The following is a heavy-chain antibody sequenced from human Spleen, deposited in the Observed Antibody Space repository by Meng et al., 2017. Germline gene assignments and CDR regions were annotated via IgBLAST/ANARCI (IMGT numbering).Heavy chain of an antibody. D-gene: IGHD6-25*01. CDR3: ARDEDISAAGKLFGDY. CDR1: GYTFTGYY. CDR2: INPNSGGT. V-gene: IGHV1-2*06. Sequence: ASVKVSCKASGYTFTGYYMHWVRQAPGQGLEWMGRINPNSGGTNYAQKFQDRVTMTRDTSISTAYMELSSLRSDDTAVYYCARDEDISAAGKLFGDYWGQGTLVTVSS. J-gene: IGHJ4*02.